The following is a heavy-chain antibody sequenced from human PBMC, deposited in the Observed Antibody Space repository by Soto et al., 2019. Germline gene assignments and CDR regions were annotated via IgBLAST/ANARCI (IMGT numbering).Heavy chain of an antibody. D-gene: IGHD6-19*01. J-gene: IGHJ4*02. CDR2: ITSAGST. Sequence: EVQLLVSGGDLAQPGGSLRLICAASGCTFSNYAMTWVRQSPGKGLEWVSTITSAGSTFYGDTVKGRFTISRDNSKSTLYLQMNSLGAEDTAVYYCANTAKFHSQSSGWANRFDSWGQGTLVTVSS. V-gene: IGHV3-23*01. CDR1: GCTFSNYA. CDR3: ANTAKFHSQSSGWANRFDS.